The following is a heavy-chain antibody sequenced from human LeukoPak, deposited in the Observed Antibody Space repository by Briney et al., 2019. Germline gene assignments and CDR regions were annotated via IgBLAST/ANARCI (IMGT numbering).Heavy chain of an antibody. D-gene: IGHD2/OR15-2a*01. J-gene: IGHJ4*02. CDR1: GFSLSTSGVG. CDR2: FYWDDDK. Sequence: SGPTLVKPTQTLTLTCTFSGFSLSTSGVGVGWIRQPPGKALEWLELFYWDDDKRYSPSLKSRLTITKDTSKNQVVLTMTDMDPVDTATYYCARIIVPRYYFDYWGQGTLVTVSS. CDR3: ARIIVPRYYFDY. V-gene: IGHV2-5*02.